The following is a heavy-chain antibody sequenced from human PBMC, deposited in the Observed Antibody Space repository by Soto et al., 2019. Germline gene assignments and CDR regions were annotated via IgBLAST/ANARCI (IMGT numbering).Heavy chain of an antibody. J-gene: IGHJ6*02. D-gene: IGHD3-16*01. CDR1: GFTFSSYG. CDR2: ISYHGSNK. V-gene: IGHV3-30*03. Sequence: PGGSLRLSCAASGFTFSSYGMHWVRQAPGKGLEWVALISYHGSNKYYADSVKGRFTISRDNSKNTLYLQMNSLRVEDTAVYYCAMVDNYVTPTPQDVWGQGTTVTVTS. CDR3: AMVDNYVTPTPQDV.